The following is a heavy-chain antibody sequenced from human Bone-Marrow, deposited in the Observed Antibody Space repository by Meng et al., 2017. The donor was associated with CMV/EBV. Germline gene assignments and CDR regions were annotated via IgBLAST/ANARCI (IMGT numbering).Heavy chain of an antibody. CDR3: ARGRYGSGYFGGLYYFDY. Sequence: SETLSLTCTVSGGSINSGSYYWGWIRQPPGKGLEWIGTIYYSGSAYYNPSLKSRVTISVDTSKNQFSLKLSSVTAADTAVYYCARGRYGSGYFGGLYYFDYWGQGPLVTGYS. V-gene: IGHV4-39*07. D-gene: IGHD3-10*01. CDR1: GGSINSGSYY. CDR2: IYYSGSA. J-gene: IGHJ4*02.